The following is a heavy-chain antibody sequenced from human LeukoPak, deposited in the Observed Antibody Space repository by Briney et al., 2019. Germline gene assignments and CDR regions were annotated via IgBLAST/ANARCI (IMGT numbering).Heavy chain of an antibody. Sequence: GGSLRLSCAASGFTFSSYGMHWVRQAPGKGLEWVAVIWYDGSNKYYADSVKGRFTISRDNSKNTLYLQMNSLRAEDTAVYYCARDFGSYGGYFDYWGQGTLVTVSS. D-gene: IGHD2-15*01. J-gene: IGHJ4*02. CDR1: GFTFSSYG. CDR3: ARDFGSYGGYFDY. V-gene: IGHV3-33*01. CDR2: IWYDGSNK.